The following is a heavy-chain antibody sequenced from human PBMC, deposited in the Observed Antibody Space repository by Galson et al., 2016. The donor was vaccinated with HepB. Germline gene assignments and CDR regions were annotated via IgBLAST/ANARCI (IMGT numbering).Heavy chain of an antibody. CDR1: GGSFNVHY. CDR2: INYAEST. D-gene: IGHD2-15*01. Sequence: ETLSLTCGVYGGSFNVHYWSWIRQSPGKGLEWIGEINYAESTKYNPSLKSRVTISVDTSKNQFSLKLKSMTAADTAVYFCAGVVVAATNWFDPWGQGTLVTVSS. J-gene: IGHJ5*02. CDR3: AGVVVAATNWFDP. V-gene: IGHV4-34*01.